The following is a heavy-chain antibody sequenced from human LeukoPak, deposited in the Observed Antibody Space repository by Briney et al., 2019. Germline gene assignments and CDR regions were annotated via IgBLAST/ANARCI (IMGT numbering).Heavy chain of an antibody. Sequence: SETLSLTCTVSGGSISSSSYYWGWILQPPGKGLEWIGSIYYSGSTYYNPSLKSRVTISVDTSKNQFSLKLSSVTAADTAVYYCARWNDRGSGTPYAFDIWGQGTMVTVSS. J-gene: IGHJ3*02. CDR3: ARWNDRGSGTPYAFDI. D-gene: IGHD3-10*01. V-gene: IGHV4-39*07. CDR2: IYYSGST. CDR1: GGSISSSSYY.